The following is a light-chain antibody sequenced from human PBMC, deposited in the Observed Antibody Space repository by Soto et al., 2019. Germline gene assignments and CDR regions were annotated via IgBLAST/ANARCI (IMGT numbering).Light chain of an antibody. V-gene: IGKV1-27*01. J-gene: IGKJ1*01. CDR1: QGISNY. Sequence: DIQMTQSPSSLSASLGDTVIITCRASQGISNYLAWYQQKPGKVPKLLIYAASTLQSGVPSRFSGSGSGTDFTLTISSLQPEDVASYYCQKYNSAPRTFGQGTKVDI. CDR3: QKYNSAPRT. CDR2: AAS.